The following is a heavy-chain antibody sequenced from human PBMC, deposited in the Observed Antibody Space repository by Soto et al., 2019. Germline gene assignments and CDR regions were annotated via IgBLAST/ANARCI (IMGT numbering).Heavy chain of an antibody. CDR2: INPNSGGT. D-gene: IGHD3-10*01. CDR3: ARDRRQSITMVRGVIMINAYGMDV. CDR1: GYTFTGYY. Sequence: ASVKVSCKASGYTFTGYYMHWVRQAPGQGLEWMGWINPNSGGTNYAQKFQGRVTMTRDTSISTAHMELSRLRSDDTAVYYCARDRRQSITMVRGVIMINAYGMDVWGQGTTVTVSS. V-gene: IGHV1-2*02. J-gene: IGHJ6*02.